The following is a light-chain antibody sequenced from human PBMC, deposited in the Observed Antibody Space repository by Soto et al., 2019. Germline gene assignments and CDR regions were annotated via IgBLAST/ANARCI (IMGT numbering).Light chain of an antibody. CDR2: EVI. Sequence: QSALTQTASVSGSPGQSITISCTGTTSDVGGYNYVSWYQQHPGEAPKLIIYEVINRPSGLSNRFSGSKSGNTASLTISGLQAEDEADYYCSSYSRTSTLVLFGGGTKVTVL. J-gene: IGLJ2*01. CDR3: SSYSRTSTLVL. V-gene: IGLV2-14*01. CDR1: TSDVGGYNY.